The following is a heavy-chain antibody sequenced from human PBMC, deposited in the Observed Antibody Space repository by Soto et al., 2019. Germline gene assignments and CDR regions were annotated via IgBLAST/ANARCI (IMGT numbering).Heavy chain of an antibody. CDR2: ISYDGSNI. J-gene: IGHJ4*02. Sequence: QVQLVESGGGVVQPGRSLRLSCAASGFTFSSYGMHWVRQAPGKGLEWVAVISYDGSNIYYADSVKGRFTISRDNSKNTLYLQMNSLRAEDTAVYYCAKDFGFGLSYYFDYWGQGTLVTVSS. V-gene: IGHV3-30*18. D-gene: IGHD3-10*01. CDR1: GFTFSSYG. CDR3: AKDFGFGLSYYFDY.